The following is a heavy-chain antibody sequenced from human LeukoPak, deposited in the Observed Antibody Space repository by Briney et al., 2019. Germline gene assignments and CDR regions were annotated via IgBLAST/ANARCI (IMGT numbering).Heavy chain of an antibody. V-gene: IGHV4-34*01. J-gene: IGHJ4*02. CDR2: INHSGST. CDR3: AGLVGRYSSGLYYYYFDY. CDR1: GGSFSGYH. D-gene: IGHD3-22*01. Sequence: SETLSLTCAVYGGSFSGYHWSWIRQPPGKGLEWIGEINHSGSTNYNPSLKSRVTISVDTSKNQFFLNLSSVTAADTAVYYCAGLVGRYSSGLYYYYFDYWGQGTLVTVSS.